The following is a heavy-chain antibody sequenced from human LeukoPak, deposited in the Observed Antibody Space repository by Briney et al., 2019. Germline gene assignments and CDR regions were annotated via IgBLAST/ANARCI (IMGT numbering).Heavy chain of an antibody. CDR2: INWNGGST. D-gene: IGHD3-22*01. CDR3: ARGLSRYCDSSGYYSYFDY. V-gene: IGHV3-20*04. J-gene: IGHJ4*02. Sequence: AGGSLRLSCAASGFTFDNNGMSWVRQAPGKGLEWVSGINWNGGSTGYADSVKGRFTISRDNAKNSLYLQMNSLRAEDTALYYCARGLSRYCDSSGYYSYFDYWGQGTLVTVSS. CDR1: GFTFDNNG.